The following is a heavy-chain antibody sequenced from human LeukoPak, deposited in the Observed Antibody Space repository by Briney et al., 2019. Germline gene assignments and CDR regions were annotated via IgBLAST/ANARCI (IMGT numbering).Heavy chain of an antibody. J-gene: IGHJ4*01. V-gene: IGHV3-74*01. Sequence: PGGSLRLSCAASGFTFISYGMQWVRQAPGKGLVWVSRINNGGSDMSYADSVKGRFTISRDNAKNTLYLQMKSLRAEDTVVYYCARELPREVTLDYWGQGTPVTVSS. CDR2: INNGGSDM. D-gene: IGHD2-21*02. CDR3: ARELPREVTLDY. CDR1: GFTFISYG.